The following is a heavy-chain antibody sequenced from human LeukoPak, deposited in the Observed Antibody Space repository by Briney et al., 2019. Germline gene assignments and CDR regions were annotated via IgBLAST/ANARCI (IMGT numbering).Heavy chain of an antibody. D-gene: IGHD3-10*01. CDR2: INPNSGGT. CDR3: AISSGSYYRDLSY. V-gene: IGHV1-2*02. J-gene: IGHJ4*02. Sequence: GASVKVSCKASGYTFTGYYMHWVRQAPGQGLEWMGWINPNSGGTNYAQKFQGRVTMTRDTSISTANMELSRLRSDDTAVYYCAISSGSYYRDLSYWGQGTLVTVSS. CDR1: GYTFTGYY.